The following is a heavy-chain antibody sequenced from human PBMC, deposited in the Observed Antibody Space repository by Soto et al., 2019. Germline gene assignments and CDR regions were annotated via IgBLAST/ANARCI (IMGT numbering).Heavy chain of an antibody. CDR2: MHPQTGNT. J-gene: IGHJ6*03. D-gene: IGHD6-6*01. CDR3: ARLSEESSSSNYYYFYMDV. Sequence: QVQLVQSGSEGKEPGASMKISCQASGYTFTRYYITWVRQATGQGLEWMGWMHPQTGNTAYAEKFQGRVTMTRSTSINPAYMELSALRSEDTAVYYCARLSEESSSSNYYYFYMDVWGKGSTVTVSS. CDR1: GYTFTRYY. V-gene: IGHV1-8*01.